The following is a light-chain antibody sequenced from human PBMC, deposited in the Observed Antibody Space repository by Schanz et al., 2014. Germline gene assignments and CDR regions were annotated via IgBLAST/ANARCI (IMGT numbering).Light chain of an antibody. J-gene: IGLJ2*01. CDR1: SSNIGSDT. CDR2: SNN. Sequence: QSVLTQPPSASGTPGQRVTISCSGSSSNIGSDTVNWYQQLPGMAPKLLIYSNNQRPSGVPDRFSGSKSGTSASLAISGLQSEDEADYYCESWDDTLNGVVFGGGTKLTVL. CDR3: ESWDDTLNGVV. V-gene: IGLV1-44*01.